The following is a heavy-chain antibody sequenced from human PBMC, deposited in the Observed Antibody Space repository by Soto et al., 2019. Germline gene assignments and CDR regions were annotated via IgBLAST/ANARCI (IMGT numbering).Heavy chain of an antibody. D-gene: IGHD2-15*01. J-gene: IGHJ6*02. V-gene: IGHV6-1*01. CDR1: GDSVASNSAA. CDR3: TTGATCGRYVSYYYGMDV. Sequence: PSQTLSLTCAISGDSVASNSAAWNWIRQSPSRGLEWLGRTYYRSKWYTDYAESVKSRITINPDTSKNQVSLQLKSVTPEDTAVYYCTTGATCGRYVSYYYGMDVWGQGTTVTVS. CDR2: TYYRSKWYT.